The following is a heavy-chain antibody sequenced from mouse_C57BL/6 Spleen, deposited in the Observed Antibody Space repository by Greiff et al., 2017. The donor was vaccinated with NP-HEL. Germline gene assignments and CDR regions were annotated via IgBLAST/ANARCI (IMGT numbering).Heavy chain of an antibody. Sequence: VQLKQSGPELVKPGASVKISCKASGYSFTGYYMNWVKQSPEKSLEWIGEINPSTGGTTYNQKFKAKATLTVDKSSSTAYMQLKSLTSEDSAVYYCARKWVSWFAYWGQGTLVTVSA. CDR3: ARKWVSWFAY. CDR1: GYSFTGYY. D-gene: IGHD1-3*01. J-gene: IGHJ3*01. V-gene: IGHV1-42*01. CDR2: INPSTGGT.